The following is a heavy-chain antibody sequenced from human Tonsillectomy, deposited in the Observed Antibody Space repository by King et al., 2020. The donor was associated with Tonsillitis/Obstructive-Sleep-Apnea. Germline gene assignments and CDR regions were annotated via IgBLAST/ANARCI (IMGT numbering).Heavy chain of an antibody. CDR2: IYPGDSDT. J-gene: IGHJ6*03. V-gene: IGHV5-51*01. D-gene: IGHD4-11*01. Sequence: EVQLVESGAEVKKPGESLKISCKGSGYSFTSYWIGWVRQMPGKRLEWMGIIYPGDSDTRYSPSFQGQVTISADKSISTAYLQWSSLKASDTAIYYCARGGPTVTPVGYYYMDVWGKGTTVTVSS. CDR1: GYSFTSYW. CDR3: ARGGPTVTPVGYYYMDV.